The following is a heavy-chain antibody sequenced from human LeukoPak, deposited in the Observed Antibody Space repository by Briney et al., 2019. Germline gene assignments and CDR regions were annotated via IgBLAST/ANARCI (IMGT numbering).Heavy chain of an antibody. CDR1: GFSFSDYY. J-gene: IGHJ1*01. D-gene: IGHD3-3*01. Sequence: GGSLRLSCAASGFSFSDYYMDWVRQAPGKGLEWVGRIRNKANHYTTEYAASAKGRFSISRDESKNSLYLQVNSLKTEDTAVYYCAKHIYGVVSIQQWGQGTLVTVSS. CDR3: AKHIYGVVSIQQ. V-gene: IGHV3-72*01. CDR2: IRNKANHYTT.